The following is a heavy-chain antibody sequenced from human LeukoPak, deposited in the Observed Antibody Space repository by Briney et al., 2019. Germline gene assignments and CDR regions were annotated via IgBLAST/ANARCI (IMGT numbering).Heavy chain of an antibody. CDR2: IYYSGST. CDR1: GGSVSSGSYY. Sequence: PSETLSLTCTVSGGSVSSGSYYWRWIRQPPGTGLEWIGYIYYSGSTNYNPSLKSRVTISVDTSKNQFSLKLSSVTAADTAVYYCARDDYGGYYGMDVWGQGTTVTVSS. D-gene: IGHD4-23*01. J-gene: IGHJ6*02. V-gene: IGHV4-61*01. CDR3: ARDDYGGYYGMDV.